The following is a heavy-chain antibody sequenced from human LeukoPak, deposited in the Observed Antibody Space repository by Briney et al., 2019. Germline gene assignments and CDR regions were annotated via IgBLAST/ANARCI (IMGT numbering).Heavy chain of an antibody. Sequence: PSETLSLTCTVSGGSISSSSYYWSWIRQHPGKGLEWIGYIYYSGSTYYSPSLKSRVTISVDTSKNQFSLKLTSVTAADTAVYYCARGAAVAPDFWGQGTLVTVSS. V-gene: IGHV4-31*03. CDR3: ARGAAVAPDF. CDR1: GGSISSSSYY. J-gene: IGHJ4*02. D-gene: IGHD4-23*01. CDR2: IYYSGST.